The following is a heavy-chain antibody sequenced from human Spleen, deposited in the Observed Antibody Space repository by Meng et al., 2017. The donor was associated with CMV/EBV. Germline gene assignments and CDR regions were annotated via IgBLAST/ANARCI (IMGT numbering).Heavy chain of an antibody. J-gene: IGHJ5*02. CDR2: IYSDGST. Sequence: SGFTVSSNYMSWVRQAPGKGLEWVSVIYSDGSTYYADSVKGRFTISRDNSKNTLYLQMNSLRAEDTAVYYCARDLGYCSSTSCSTSTWGQGTLVTVSS. V-gene: IGHV3-66*02. CDR1: GFTVSSNY. CDR3: ARDLGYCSSTSCSTST. D-gene: IGHD2-2*01.